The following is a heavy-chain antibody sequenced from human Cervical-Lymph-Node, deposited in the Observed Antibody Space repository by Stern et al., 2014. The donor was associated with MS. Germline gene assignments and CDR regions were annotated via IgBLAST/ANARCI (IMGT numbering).Heavy chain of an antibody. CDR1: GGTFNTNV. Sequence: VHLVESGAEVKKPGSSVKVSCKASGGTFNTNVISWVRQAPGQGLEWMGGIIPIFGTALYAQKFQGRVTITANESPRAVYMELSSLRSEDTAVYYCARAAYSTSSYNYWGQGTLVIVSS. CDR2: IIPIFGTA. V-gene: IGHV1-69*01. D-gene: IGHD6-6*01. J-gene: IGHJ4*02. CDR3: ARAAYSTSSYNY.